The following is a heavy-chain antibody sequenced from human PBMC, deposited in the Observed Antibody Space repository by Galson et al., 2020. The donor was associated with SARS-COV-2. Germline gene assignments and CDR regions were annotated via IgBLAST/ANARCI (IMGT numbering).Heavy chain of an antibody. J-gene: IGHJ3*02. V-gene: IGHV1-46*01. CDR2: INPSGGST. CDR3: AREAMYSGSYHDAFDI. CDR1: GYTFTTYY. D-gene: IGHD1-26*01. Sequence: GESLKISCEASGYTFTTYYMQWVRQAPGQGLEWMGLINPSGGSTNYAQKFQGRVTMTRDTSTSTVYLELSSLSSEDTAVYYCAREAMYSGSYHDAFDIWGQGTMVTVSS.